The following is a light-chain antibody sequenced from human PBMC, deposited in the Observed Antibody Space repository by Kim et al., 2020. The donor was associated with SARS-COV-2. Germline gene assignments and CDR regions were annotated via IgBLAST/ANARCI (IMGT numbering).Light chain of an antibody. CDR3: GTLDSSLSSWV. Sequence: QSVLTQPPSVSAAPGQKVTISCSGSSSNIGNNYVSWYQQLPGTAPKLLIYDNNKRPSGIPDRFSGSKSGTSATLGITGLQTGDEADYFCGTLDSSLSSWVFGGRTQLTVL. CDR2: DNN. V-gene: IGLV1-51*01. J-gene: IGLJ3*02. CDR1: SSNIGNNY.